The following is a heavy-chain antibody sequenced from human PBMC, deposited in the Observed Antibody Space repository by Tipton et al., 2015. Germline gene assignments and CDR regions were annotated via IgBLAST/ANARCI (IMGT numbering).Heavy chain of an antibody. J-gene: IGHJ6*02. CDR1: GYTFSSYD. V-gene: IGHV1-8*01. CDR2: MSPNNDNT. Sequence: QLVQSGAEVKKPGASVKVSCKASGYTFSSYDINWVRQATGQGLEWMGWMSPNNDNTGYAQKFQGRVTMTRNTSISTVYMELSSLRSEDTAVYYCASVPPHYFFGMDVWGPGTTITVSS. CDR3: ASVPPHYFFGMDV.